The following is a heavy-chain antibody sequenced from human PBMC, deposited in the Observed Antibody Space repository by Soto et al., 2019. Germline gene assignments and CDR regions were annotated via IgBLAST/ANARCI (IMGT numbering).Heavy chain of an antibody. V-gene: IGHV1-2*04. Sequence: ASVKVSCKASGYTFTGYYMHWVRQAPGQGLEWMGWINPNSGGTNYAQKFQGWVTMTRDTSISTAYMELSRLRSDDTAVYYCARSNVLRYFDWFLDQYYFDYWGQGTLVTVS. CDR1: GYTFTGYY. D-gene: IGHD3-9*01. CDR2: INPNSGGT. CDR3: ARSNVLRYFDWFLDQYYFDY. J-gene: IGHJ4*02.